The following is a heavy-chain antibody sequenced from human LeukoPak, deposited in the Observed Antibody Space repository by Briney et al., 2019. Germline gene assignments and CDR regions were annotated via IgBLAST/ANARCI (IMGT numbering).Heavy chain of an antibody. CDR3: ARGAAYGSGGS. CDR2: ISFSSSYI. Sequence: GGSLRLSCAASGFTFSAYSMNWVRQAPGKGLEWVSSISFSSSYIYYADSVKGRFTISRDNAKNSLYLQMNSLRAEDTAVYYCARGAAYGSGGSGGQGTLVTVSS. J-gene: IGHJ4*02. CDR1: GFTFSAYS. D-gene: IGHD3-10*01. V-gene: IGHV3-21*01.